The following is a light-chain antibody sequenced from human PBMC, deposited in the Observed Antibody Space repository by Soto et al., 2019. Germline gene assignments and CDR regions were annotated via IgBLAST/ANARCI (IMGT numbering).Light chain of an antibody. CDR3: QQYNSYST. CDR2: DAS. J-gene: IGKJ1*01. Sequence: DIQMTQSPSTLSASVGDRVTITCRASQSIRSWLAWYQQKPGKVPKLLISDASSLKSGVPSRFSGSGSGTEFTLTISCLQPDDFATYYCQQYNSYSTFGQGTKVDIK. CDR1: QSIRSW. V-gene: IGKV1-5*01.